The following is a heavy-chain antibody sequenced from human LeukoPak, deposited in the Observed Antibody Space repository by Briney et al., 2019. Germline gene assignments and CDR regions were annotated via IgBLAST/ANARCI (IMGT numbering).Heavy chain of an antibody. V-gene: IGHV4-59*01. J-gene: IGHJ4*02. Sequence: SETLSLTCTVSGGSISSYYWSWIRQPPGKGLEWIGYIYYSGSTNYNPSLESRVTISVDTSKNQFSLKLSSVTAADTAVYYCARGRRYSGSYGTDYWGQGTLVTVSS. CDR2: IYYSGST. CDR3: ARGRRYSGSYGTDY. CDR1: GGSISSYY. D-gene: IGHD1-26*01.